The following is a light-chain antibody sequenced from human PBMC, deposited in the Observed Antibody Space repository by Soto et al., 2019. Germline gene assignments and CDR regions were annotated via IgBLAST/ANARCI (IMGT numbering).Light chain of an antibody. Sequence: QSALTQPASVSGFLGQSITMSCTGSSSDVGTFNFVSWFQQHPGKAPKLLIFEGTKRPSGVSDRFSGSKSGNTASLTISGLQAEDEADYHCCSYAGTRTSWVFGTGTKGTVL. V-gene: IGLV2-23*01. J-gene: IGLJ1*01. CDR2: EGT. CDR3: CSYAGTRTSWV. CDR1: SSDVGTFNF.